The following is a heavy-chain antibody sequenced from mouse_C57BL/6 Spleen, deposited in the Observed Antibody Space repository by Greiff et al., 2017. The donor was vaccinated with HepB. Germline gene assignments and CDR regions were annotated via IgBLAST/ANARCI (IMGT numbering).Heavy chain of an antibody. D-gene: IGHD1-1*01. J-gene: IGHJ2*01. V-gene: IGHV1-50*01. CDR1: GYTFTSYW. CDR2: IDPSDSYT. Sequence: QVQLQQPGAELVKPGASVKLSCKASGYTFTSYWMQWVKQRPGQGLEWIGEIDPSDSYTNYNQKFKGKATLTVDTSSSTAYMQLSSLTSKDSAFYYCARRGYYGSSYPYYFDYWGQGTTLTVSS. CDR3: ARRGYYGSSYPYYFDY.